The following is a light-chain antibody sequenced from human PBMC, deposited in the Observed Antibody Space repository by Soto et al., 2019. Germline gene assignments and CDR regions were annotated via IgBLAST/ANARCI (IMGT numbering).Light chain of an antibody. CDR3: QSYDDSLSVHYV. CDR2: GNT. J-gene: IGLJ1*01. Sequence: QSVLTQPPSVSGAPGQRFTISCTGSSSNIGSTYDVQWYQQLPGTAPKLLIHGNTDRPSGVPDRFSGSKSGTSASLAITGLQADDEADYYCQSYDDSLSVHYVFGTGTQLTVL. CDR1: SSNIGSTYD. V-gene: IGLV1-40*01.